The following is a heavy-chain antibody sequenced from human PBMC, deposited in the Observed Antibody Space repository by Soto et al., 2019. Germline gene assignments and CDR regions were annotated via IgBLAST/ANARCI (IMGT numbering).Heavy chain of an antibody. V-gene: IGHV3-30*03. CDR2: ISYDGSNK. J-gene: IGHJ4*02. D-gene: IGHD6-13*01. CDR1: GFTFSSYG. CDR3: ARVVVLTAAGSTDY. Sequence: GGSLRLSCAASGFTFSSYGMHWVRQAPGKGLEWVAVISYDGSNKYYADSVKGRFTISRDNSKNTLYLQMNSLRAEDTAVYYCARVVVLTAAGSTDYWGQGTLVTVSS.